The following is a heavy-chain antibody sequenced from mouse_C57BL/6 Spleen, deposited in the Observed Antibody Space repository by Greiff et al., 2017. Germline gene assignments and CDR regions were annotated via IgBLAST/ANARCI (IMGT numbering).Heavy chain of an antibody. J-gene: IGHJ4*01. CDR3: TDDYDYSMDY. Sequence: EVNVVESGGGLVQPGGSMKLSCVASGFTFSNYWMNWVRQSPEKGLEWVAQIRLKSDNYATHYAESVKGRFTISRDDSKSSVYLQMNNLRAEDTGIYYCTDDYDYSMDYWGQGTSVTVSS. CDR1: GFTFSNYW. V-gene: IGHV6-3*01. D-gene: IGHD2-4*01. CDR2: IRLKSDNYAT.